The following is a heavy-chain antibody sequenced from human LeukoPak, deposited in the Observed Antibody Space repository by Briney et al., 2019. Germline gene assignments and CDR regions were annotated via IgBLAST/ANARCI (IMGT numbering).Heavy chain of an antibody. V-gene: IGHV4-31*03. J-gene: IGHJ4*02. CDR1: GGSISSGGYY. Sequence: SETLSLTCTVSGGSISSGGYYWSWIRQHPGKGLEWIGYIYYSGSTYYNPSLKSRVIISVDTSKNQFSLKLSSVTAADTAVYYCARGSSRWAFGYWGQGTLVTVSS. D-gene: IGHD6-6*01. CDR3: ARGSSRWAFGY. CDR2: IYYSGST.